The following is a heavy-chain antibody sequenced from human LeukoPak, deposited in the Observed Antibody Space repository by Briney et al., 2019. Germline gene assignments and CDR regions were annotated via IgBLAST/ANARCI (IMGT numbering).Heavy chain of an antibody. V-gene: IGHV3-7*01. D-gene: IGHD3-22*01. CDR3: ARGYYDSSGYYYFGWTIHQLEGYYFDY. CDR2: IKQDGSEK. CDR1: GFTFSSYW. Sequence: PGGSLRLSCAASGFTFSSYWMSWVRQAPGKGLEWVANIKQDGSEKYYVDSVKGRFTISRDNAKNSLYLQMNSLRAEDTAVYYCARGYYDSSGYYYFGWTIHQLEGYYFDYWGQGTLVTVSS. J-gene: IGHJ4*02.